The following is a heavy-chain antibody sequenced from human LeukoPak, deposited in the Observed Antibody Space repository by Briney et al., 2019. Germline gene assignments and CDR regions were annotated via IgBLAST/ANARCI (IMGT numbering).Heavy chain of an antibody. J-gene: IGHJ1*01. CDR2: ISGSGGST. Sequence: GGSLRLSCAASGFTFSSYAMSWVRQAPGKGLEWVSAISGSGGSTYYADSVKGRFTISRDNSKNTLYLQMNSLSAEDTAVYYCAKDWGYYYDSSGYHPVQHWGQGTLVTVSS. CDR3: AKDWGYYYDSSGYHPVQH. D-gene: IGHD3-22*01. CDR1: GFTFSSYA. V-gene: IGHV3-23*01.